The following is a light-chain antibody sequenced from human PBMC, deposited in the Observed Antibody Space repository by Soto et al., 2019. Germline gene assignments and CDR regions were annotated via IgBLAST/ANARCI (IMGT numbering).Light chain of an antibody. CDR2: DTS. CDR3: QHRMNWPLT. CDR1: QSVSRY. J-gene: IGKJ5*01. Sequence: EIVLTQSPATRTLSAGESATLCCRASQSVSRYLAWYQQKPGQAPRLLIYDTSYRATGIPARFSGSGSETDFTLTITSLEPEDFAVYYCQHRMNWPLTFGQGTRLEIK. V-gene: IGKV3-11*01.